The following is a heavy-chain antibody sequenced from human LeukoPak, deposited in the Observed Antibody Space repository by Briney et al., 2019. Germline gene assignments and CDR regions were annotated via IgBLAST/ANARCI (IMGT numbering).Heavy chain of an antibody. D-gene: IGHD3-9*01. Sequence: PGGSLRLSCAASGFSLISYNINWVRQAPGKGLEWVSSISSTSSHIYYADSVKGRFTISRDNAKNSLYLQMNSLRAEDTAMYYCATAPYDILTGYSPYYFESWGQGTLVTVSS. J-gene: IGHJ4*02. V-gene: IGHV3-21*06. CDR2: ISSTSSHI. CDR1: GFSLISYN. CDR3: ATAPYDILTGYSPYYFES.